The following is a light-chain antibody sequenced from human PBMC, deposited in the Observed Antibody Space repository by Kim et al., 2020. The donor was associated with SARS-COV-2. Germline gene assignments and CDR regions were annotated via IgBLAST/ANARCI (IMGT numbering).Light chain of an antibody. J-gene: IGKJ2*03. CDR2: EAS. Sequence: DIQMTQFPSTLAASVGDRVTITCRASRNIAGFLAWYQHKPGKAPKLLVYEASILESGVPSRFSGSGSETEFILTISSLQPDDFATYYCQHYRSYPYSFGQGTKLEIK. CDR1: RNIAGF. CDR3: QHYRSYPYS. V-gene: IGKV1-5*03.